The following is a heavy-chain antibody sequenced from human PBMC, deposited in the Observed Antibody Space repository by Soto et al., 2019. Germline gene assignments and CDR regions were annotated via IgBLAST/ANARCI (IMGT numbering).Heavy chain of an antibody. J-gene: IGHJ6*02. D-gene: IGHD1-1*01. V-gene: IGHV5-51*01. CDR1: GDRFTSYW. CDR3: ASGNYSYYYGMDA. CDR2: IYPGDSDT. Sequence: GEALKISCKGSGDRFTSYWIGWVRQMPGKGLEWMGIIYPGDSDTRYSPSFQGQVTISADKSISTAYLQWSSLKASDTAMYYCASGNYSYYYGMDAWGQGTTLTVSS.